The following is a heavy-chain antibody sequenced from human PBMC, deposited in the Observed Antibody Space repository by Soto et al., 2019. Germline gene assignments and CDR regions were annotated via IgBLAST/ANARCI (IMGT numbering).Heavy chain of an antibody. CDR1: GITFPTYA. D-gene: IGHD3-9*01. J-gene: IGHJ4*02. Sequence: EVQLLESGGGLTQPGGSLRLSCRTSGITFPTYAMSWVRQSPGKGLAWVSVISGSGATTYYAASVKGRFTMSRDNSMNTVYLEMNSLSVEDTAMYYCATSDWYVRGGYYFDHWGQGALVTVSS. V-gene: IGHV3-23*01. CDR2: ISGSGATT. CDR3: ATSDWYVRGGYYFDH.